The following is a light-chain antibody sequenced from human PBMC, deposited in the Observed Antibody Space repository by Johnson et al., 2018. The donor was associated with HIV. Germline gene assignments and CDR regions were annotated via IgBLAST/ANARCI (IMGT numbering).Light chain of an antibody. CDR1: SYNIGNNY. CDR3: GTWAGNLTAGV. CDR2: DNN. V-gene: IGLV1-51*01. J-gene: IGLJ1*01. Sequence: SVLTQPPSVSAAPVQKVTISCSGSSYNIGNNYVSWYQQLPGTAPKLPIYDNNKLPSGIPDRFSAPKSGPSATLGIPGLQTGDEADDFCGTWAGNLTAGVFGSETKVTVL.